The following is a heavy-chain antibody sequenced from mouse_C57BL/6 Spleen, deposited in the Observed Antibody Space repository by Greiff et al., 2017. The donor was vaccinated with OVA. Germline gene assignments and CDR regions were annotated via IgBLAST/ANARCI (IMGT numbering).Heavy chain of an antibody. Sequence: QVQLQQPGAELVKPGASVKLSCKASGYTFTSYWMQWVKQRPGQGLEWIGEIDPSDSYTNYNQKFKGKATLTVDTSSSTAYMQLSSLTSEDSAVYCCARPYGNYGYFDVWGTGTTVTVSS. CDR2: IDPSDSYT. CDR3: ARPYGNYGYFDV. D-gene: IGHD2-1*01. V-gene: IGHV1-50*01. CDR1: GYTFTSYW. J-gene: IGHJ1*03.